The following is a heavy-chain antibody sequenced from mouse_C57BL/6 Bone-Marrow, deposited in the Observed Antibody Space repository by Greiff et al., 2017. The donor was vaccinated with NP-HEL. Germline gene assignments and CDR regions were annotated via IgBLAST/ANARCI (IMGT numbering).Heavy chain of an antibody. J-gene: IGHJ2*01. CDR3: ARGGLWYGNY. Sequence: VQLQQSGPELVKPGASVKISCKASGYTFTDYYMNWVKQSHGKSLEWIGDINPNNGGTSYNQKFKGKATLTVDKSSSTAYMELRSLTSEDSAVYYCARGGLWYGNYWGQGTTLTVSS. CDR2: INPNNGGT. CDR1: GYTFTDYY. V-gene: IGHV1-26*01. D-gene: IGHD2-1*01.